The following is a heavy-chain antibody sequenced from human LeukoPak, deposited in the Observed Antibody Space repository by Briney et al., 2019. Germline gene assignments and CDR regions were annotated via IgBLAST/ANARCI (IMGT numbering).Heavy chain of an antibody. Sequence: GGSLRLSCAASGFTFSSYAMSWVRQAPGKGLEWVAFIRYDGSNKYYADSVKGRFTISRDNSKNTLYLQMNSLRAEDTAVYYCAKKLGRDGYNLLDYWGQGTLVTVSS. CDR1: GFTFSSYA. CDR3: AKKLGRDGYNLLDY. CDR2: IRYDGSNK. D-gene: IGHD5-24*01. J-gene: IGHJ4*02. V-gene: IGHV3-30*02.